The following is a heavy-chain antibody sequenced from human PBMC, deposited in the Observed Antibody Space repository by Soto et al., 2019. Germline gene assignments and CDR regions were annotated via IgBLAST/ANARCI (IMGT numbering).Heavy chain of an antibody. J-gene: IGHJ3*02. CDR3: ARTNYRGSADAFDI. Sequence: EVQLVESGGGLVQPGGSLRLSCAASGFTFSSYDMHWVRQATGKGLEWVSAIGTAGDTYYPGSVKGRFTISRENAKNSLYLQMKSLRAGDTAVYYCARTNYRGSADAFDIWGQGTMVTVSS. D-gene: IGHD4-4*01. V-gene: IGHV3-13*01. CDR2: IGTAGDT. CDR1: GFTFSSYD.